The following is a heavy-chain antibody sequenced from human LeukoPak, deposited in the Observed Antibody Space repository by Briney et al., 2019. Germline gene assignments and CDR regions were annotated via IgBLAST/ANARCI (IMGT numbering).Heavy chain of an antibody. V-gene: IGHV3-49*04. CDR3: SSGPYCSSGSCYPDPDAFDI. Sequence: PGGSLRLSCTASGFTFGAYAMAWVRQAPGKGLEWVGFIRSKSYGGTTEYAASVKGRFTISRDDSKSIAYLQMNSLKTEDTAVYYCSSGPYCSSGSCYPDPDAFDIWGQGTVVTFSS. CDR2: IRSKSYGGTT. CDR1: GFTFGAYA. D-gene: IGHD2-15*01. J-gene: IGHJ3*02.